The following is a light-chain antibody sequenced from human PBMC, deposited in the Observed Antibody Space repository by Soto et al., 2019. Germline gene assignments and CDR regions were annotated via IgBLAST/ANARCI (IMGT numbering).Light chain of an antibody. V-gene: IGKV3-11*01. CDR3: QKRSAWPLT. CDR1: QSISSY. J-gene: IGKJ4*01. CDR2: DAY. Sequence: IGLTQSPATLSLSPGERATLSYRASQSISSYLAWYQQKPGQAPMRLIYDAYNRATGIPARFSGSGSGTDFTLTISTLEPEEFAVYYCQKRSAWPLTFGGGNKVEIK.